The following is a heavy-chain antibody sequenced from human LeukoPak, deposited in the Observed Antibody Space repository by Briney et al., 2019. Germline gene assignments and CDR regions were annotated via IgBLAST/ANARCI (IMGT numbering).Heavy chain of an antibody. CDR1: GGSISSSSYY. V-gene: IGHV4-39*07. CDR2: IYYSGST. D-gene: IGHD5-12*01. J-gene: IGHJ4*02. Sequence: SETLSLTCTVSGGSISSSSYYWGWIRQPPGKGPEWIGSIYYSGSTYYNPSLKSRVTISVDTSKNQFSLKLSSVTAADTAVYYCARTRGYSGYDYEYWGQGTLVTVSS. CDR3: ARTRGYSGYDYEY.